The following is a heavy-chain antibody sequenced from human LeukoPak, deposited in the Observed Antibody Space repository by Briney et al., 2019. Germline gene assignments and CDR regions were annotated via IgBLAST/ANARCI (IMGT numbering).Heavy chain of an antibody. J-gene: IGHJ6*03. CDR1: GGSISSSPYY. CDR3: ATNGYYCIDV. CDR2: IYYSGTT. Sequence: PSETLSLTCTVSGGSISSSPYYWGWIRQPPGKGLEWIGSIYYSGTTHYSPSLESRVTISVDTSKNQFSLKLASVTAADTAIYYCATNGYYCIDVWGKGTTVTVSS. D-gene: IGHD2-8*01. V-gene: IGHV4-39*07.